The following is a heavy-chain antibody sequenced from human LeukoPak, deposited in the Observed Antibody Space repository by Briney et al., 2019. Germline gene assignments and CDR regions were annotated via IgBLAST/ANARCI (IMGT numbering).Heavy chain of an antibody. D-gene: IGHD5-12*01. CDR1: GFTFSSYA. Sequence: GGSLRLSCAASGFTFSSYAMSWVRQAPGKGLEWVSAISGSGGSTYYADSVKGRFTISRDNSKNTLYLQMNSLRAEDTAVYYCARDLALYSGYDRFDYWGQGTLVTVSS. CDR3: ARDLALYSGYDRFDY. J-gene: IGHJ4*02. V-gene: IGHV3-23*01. CDR2: ISGSGGST.